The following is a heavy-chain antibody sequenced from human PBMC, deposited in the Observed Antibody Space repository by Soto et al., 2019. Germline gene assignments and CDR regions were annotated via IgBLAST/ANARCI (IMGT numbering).Heavy chain of an antibody. CDR1: GGSISSYY. J-gene: IGHJ5*02. CDR2: IYYSGST. CDR3: ARAYYRRQQLVPGWFDP. D-gene: IGHD6-13*01. V-gene: IGHV4-59*01. Sequence: SETLSLTCTVSGGSISSYYWSWIRQPPGKGLEWIGYIYYSGSTNYNPSLKSRVTISVDTSKNQFSLKLSSVTAADTAVYYCARAYYRRQQLVPGWFDPWGQGTLVTVSS.